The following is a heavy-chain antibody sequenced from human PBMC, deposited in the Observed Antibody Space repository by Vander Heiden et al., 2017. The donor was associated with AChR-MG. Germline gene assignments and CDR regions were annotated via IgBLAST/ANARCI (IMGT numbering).Heavy chain of an antibody. D-gene: IGHD6-13*01. CDR2: ISWNSGSI. V-gene: IGHV3-9*01. J-gene: IGHJ6*02. CDR3: AKEGGSSWGVSYYGMDV. CDR1: AFTFDDYA. Sequence: EVQLVESAGGLVQPGRSLRLSCAASAFTFDDYAMHWVRQAPGKGLEWVSGISWNSGSIGYADSVKGRFTISRDNAKNSLYLQMNSLRAEDTALYYCAKEGGSSWGVSYYGMDVWGQGTTVTVSS.